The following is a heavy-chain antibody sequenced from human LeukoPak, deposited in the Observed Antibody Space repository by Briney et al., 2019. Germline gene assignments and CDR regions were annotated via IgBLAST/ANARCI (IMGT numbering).Heavy chain of an antibody. CDR2: IDGSAGGT. CDR3: TRNSGWYGLS. CDR1: GFTLTNYG. V-gene: IGHV3-23*01. D-gene: IGHD6-19*01. J-gene: IGHJ1*01. Sequence: KPGGSLRLSCAASGFTLTNYGMNWVRQAPGKGLEWVSAIDGSAGGTYYADSVKGRFTISRDNSKNTLHLQLNSLRAEDSAVYYCTRNSGWYGLSWGQGTLVTVSS.